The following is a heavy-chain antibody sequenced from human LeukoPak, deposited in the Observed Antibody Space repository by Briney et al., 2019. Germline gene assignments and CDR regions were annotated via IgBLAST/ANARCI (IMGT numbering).Heavy chain of an antibody. J-gene: IGHJ4*02. Sequence: GGSLRLSCVLSGLTFSDAWMSWVRQAPGKGLEWVGRIRNDRITDYAAPVQGRFSISRDNSKNTFYLQMDSLRTEDTGMYFCTWMATIFSIDYWGQGTLVTVSS. CDR2: IRNDRIT. CDR3: TWMATIFSIDY. V-gene: IGHV3-15*01. D-gene: IGHD5-12*01. CDR1: GLTFSDAW.